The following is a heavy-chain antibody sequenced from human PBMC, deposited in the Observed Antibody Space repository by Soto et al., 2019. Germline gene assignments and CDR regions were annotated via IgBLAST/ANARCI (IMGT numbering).Heavy chain of an antibody. J-gene: IGHJ4*02. Sequence: GESLKISCVVSGFTFNNYDMHWVRQAPGEGLEWVTLISYDGNIKYYEDSVKGRFTIFRDSSKNTVYLQMDSLRTEDTALYYCAKIGKAGRHYYLDYWGQGTQVTVSS. CDR3: AKIGKAGRHYYLDY. D-gene: IGHD6-19*01. CDR2: ISYDGNIK. V-gene: IGHV3-30*18. CDR1: GFTFNNYD.